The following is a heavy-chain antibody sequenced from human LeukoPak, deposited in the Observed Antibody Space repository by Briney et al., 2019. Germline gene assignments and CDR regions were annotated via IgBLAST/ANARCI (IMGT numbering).Heavy chain of an antibody. CDR2: INPNSGGT. Sequence: GASVKVSCKASGYTFTGYYMHWVRQAPGQGLEWMGRINPNSGGTNYAQKFQGRVTMTRDTSISTAYMELSRLRSDDTAVYYCARDPPYRYCSSTSCFQPPDYWGQGTLVTVSS. CDR1: GYTFTGYY. CDR3: ARDPPYRYCSSTSCFQPPDY. D-gene: IGHD2-2*01. V-gene: IGHV1-2*06. J-gene: IGHJ4*02.